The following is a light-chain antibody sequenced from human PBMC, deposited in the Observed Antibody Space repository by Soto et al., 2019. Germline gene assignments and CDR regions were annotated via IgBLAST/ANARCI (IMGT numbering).Light chain of an antibody. V-gene: IGKV3D-15*01. CDR3: QPYNIWRTIT. J-gene: IGKJ5*01. CDR2: DAS. Sequence: VFTQSPATRYLSPGATAALSCGASQSVSSSLAWYQQTPGQAPRLLLYDASNRATGIPVRFSVSGSWTELTLTISSLQSEDFSVYNCQPYNIWRTITCGQGTRRET. CDR1: QSVSSS.